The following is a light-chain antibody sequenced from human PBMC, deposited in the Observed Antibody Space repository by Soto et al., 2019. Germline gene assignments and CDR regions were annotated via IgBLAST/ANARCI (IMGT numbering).Light chain of an antibody. Sequence: EIVLTQSPATLSLSPGERATLSCRASQSVSGYLAWYQQKPGQAPRLLMYDASNRATGIPARFSGSGSVTDFTSTVSSLESDALAVYYGQQRTNWPSTFGGGTKWEFK. CDR3: QQRTNWPST. CDR1: QSVSGY. CDR2: DAS. J-gene: IGKJ4*01. V-gene: IGKV3-11*01.